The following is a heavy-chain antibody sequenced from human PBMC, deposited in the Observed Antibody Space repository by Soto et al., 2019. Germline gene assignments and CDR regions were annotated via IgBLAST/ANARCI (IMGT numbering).Heavy chain of an antibody. D-gene: IGHD2-15*01. CDR1: GGAVNSGSDY. Sequence: SETLSLTGSVSGGAVNSGSDYWNWIRQPPGKALEGIGFIVYTGNTNYSPSLRSRVTISLDTSNNQFSRNLISVTAADTAVYFCPRKPAESPRFFDYSGQGIQETV. V-gene: IGHV4-61*01. J-gene: IGHJ4*02. CDR3: PRKPAESPRFFDY. CDR2: IVYTGNT.